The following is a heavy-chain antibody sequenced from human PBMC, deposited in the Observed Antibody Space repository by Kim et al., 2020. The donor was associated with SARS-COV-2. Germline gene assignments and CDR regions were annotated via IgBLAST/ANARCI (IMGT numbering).Heavy chain of an antibody. J-gene: IGHJ4*02. CDR1: GGSFSGYY. V-gene: IGHV4-34*01. Sequence: SETLSLTCAVYGGSFSGYYWSWIRQPPGKGLEWIGEINHSGSTNYNPSLKSRVTISVDTSKNQFSLKLSSVTAADTAVYYCARGPRLGYYDSSGYNYWGQGTLVTVSS. CDR3: ARGPRLGYYDSSGYNY. CDR2: INHSGST. D-gene: IGHD3-22*01.